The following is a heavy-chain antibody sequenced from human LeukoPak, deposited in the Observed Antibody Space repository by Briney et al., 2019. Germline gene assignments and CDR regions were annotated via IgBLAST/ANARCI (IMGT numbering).Heavy chain of an antibody. Sequence: ASVTVSCKASGYPFSNYDINWVRQAPGQGLEWVGWMNPKSGNTGHGQKFQGRVTMTRVTSITTAYMELRSLRSDDTAVYYCTKASLAFGTKYFDPWGQGTLVTVSS. D-gene: IGHD3-10*01. CDR1: GYPFSNYD. J-gene: IGHJ5*02. V-gene: IGHV1-8*01. CDR3: TKASLAFGTKYFDP. CDR2: MNPKSGNT.